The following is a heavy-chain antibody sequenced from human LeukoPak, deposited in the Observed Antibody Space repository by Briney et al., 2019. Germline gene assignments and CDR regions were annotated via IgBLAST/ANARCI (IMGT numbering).Heavy chain of an antibody. J-gene: IGHJ6*04. CDR3: ARVLYDILTGYQGHYYYYGMDV. D-gene: IGHD3-9*01. CDR1: GGTFSSYA. Sequence: SVKVSCQASGGTFSSYAISWVRQAPGQGLEWMGGIIPIFGKANYAQKFQGRVTITADKSTSTAYMELSSLRSEDTAVYYCARVLYDILTGYQGHYYYYGMDVWGKGTTVTVSS. CDR2: IIPIFGKA. V-gene: IGHV1-69*06.